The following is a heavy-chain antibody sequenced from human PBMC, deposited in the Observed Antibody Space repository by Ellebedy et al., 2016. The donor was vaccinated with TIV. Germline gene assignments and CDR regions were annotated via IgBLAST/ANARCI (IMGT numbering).Heavy chain of an antibody. CDR1: GYTFTSYY. V-gene: IGHV1-46*01. Sequence: AASVKVSCKASGYTFTSYYMHRVRQAPGQGLEWMGIINPSGGGTTYAQKSQGRVTMTRDTSTSTVFMDLSSLRSEDTAVYYCARDLIPYSGRSSHAFDIWGQGTMVTVSS. J-gene: IGHJ3*02. D-gene: IGHD1-26*01. CDR3: ARDLIPYSGRSSHAFDI. CDR2: INPSGGGT.